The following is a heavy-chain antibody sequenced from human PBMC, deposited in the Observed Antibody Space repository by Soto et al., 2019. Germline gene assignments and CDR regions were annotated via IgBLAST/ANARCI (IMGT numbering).Heavy chain of an antibody. J-gene: IGHJ6*01. CDR1: GGTFSSYS. CDR2: IIPIFGTA. CDR3: ARSPVFRVVTSYYGIDG. Sequence: ASVKVACKASGGTFSSYSISWVRQAPGQGLEWMGGIIPIFGTANYPQKFEGRVTITADEATSTAYMELRSLTAEDTAVCYCARSPVFRVVTSYYGIDGWGQGTPVTV. D-gene: IGHD3-3*01. V-gene: IGHV1-69*13.